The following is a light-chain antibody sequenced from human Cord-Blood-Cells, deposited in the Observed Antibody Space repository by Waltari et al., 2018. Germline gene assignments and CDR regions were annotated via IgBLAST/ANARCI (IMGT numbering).Light chain of an antibody. J-gene: IGKJ2*03. Sequence: DIQMTQSPSTLSASVGDRVTITCRASQSISSWLAWYQQKPGKAPKLLIYKASSLESGVQSRFSGSGSGTEFTLTISSLQPDDLATYYCQQYNSYLYSCGQGTKLEIK. CDR1: QSISSW. CDR3: QQYNSYLYS. V-gene: IGKV1-5*03. CDR2: KAS.